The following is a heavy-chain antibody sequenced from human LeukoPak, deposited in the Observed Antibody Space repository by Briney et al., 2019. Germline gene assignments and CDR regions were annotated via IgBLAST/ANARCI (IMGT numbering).Heavy chain of an antibody. CDR1: GFTFSTYA. D-gene: IGHD2-15*01. V-gene: IGHV3-23*01. Sequence: GGSLRLSCAASGFTFSTYAMSWVRQTPGKGLEWVSAISGGGGTTHYADSVKGRFTISRDNSKNTLYLQMDSLRAEDTAVYYCAKEFYFATAVWGQGTTVTVSS. CDR2: ISGGGGTT. CDR3: AKEFYFATAV. J-gene: IGHJ6*02.